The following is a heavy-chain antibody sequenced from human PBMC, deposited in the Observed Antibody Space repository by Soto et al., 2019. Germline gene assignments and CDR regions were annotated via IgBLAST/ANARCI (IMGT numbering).Heavy chain of an antibody. D-gene: IGHD3-10*01. CDR2: TYHTGST. CDR3: ATDSAGRGPFDP. J-gene: IGHJ5*02. V-gene: IGHV4-59*13. CDR1: GGSFGTNY. Sequence: SETLSLTCTISGGSFGTNYWSWIRQAPGKGLEWIGYTYHTGSTKYNPSLKSRATISVDTSKNQFSLTLNSAAAADTAVYYCATDSAGRGPFDPWGQGILVTV.